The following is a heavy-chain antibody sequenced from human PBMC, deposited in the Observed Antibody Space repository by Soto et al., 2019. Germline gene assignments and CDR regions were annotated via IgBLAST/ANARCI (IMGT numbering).Heavy chain of an antibody. CDR2: INDSGIT. CDR1: GGTFSNYY. CDR3: ARGRSSVPDRRGIGYYGLDV. J-gene: IGHJ6*02. D-gene: IGHD3-3*01. Sequence: SENLSVTYVVNGGTFSNYYWTWIRQPPGKGLEWIGEINDSGITDSNPSLESRVTISVDMSKNQFSLRVNSVTAADTAVYHCARGRSSVPDRRGIGYYGLDVWGQGTTVS. V-gene: IGHV4-34*01.